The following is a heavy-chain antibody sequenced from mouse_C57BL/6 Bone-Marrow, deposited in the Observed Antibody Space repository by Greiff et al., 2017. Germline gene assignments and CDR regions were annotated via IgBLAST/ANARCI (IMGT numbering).Heavy chain of an antibody. J-gene: IGHJ3*01. Sequence: QVQLQQPGAELVRPGSSVKLSCKASGYTFTSYWMDWVKQRPGQGLEWIGNIYPSDSETHYNQKFKDKATLTVDKSSSTAYMQLSSLTSEDSAVYYCARMEEYGNYRAYWGQGTLVTVSA. CDR2: IYPSDSET. CDR1: GYTFTSYW. V-gene: IGHV1-61*01. D-gene: IGHD2-1*01. CDR3: ARMEEYGNYRAY.